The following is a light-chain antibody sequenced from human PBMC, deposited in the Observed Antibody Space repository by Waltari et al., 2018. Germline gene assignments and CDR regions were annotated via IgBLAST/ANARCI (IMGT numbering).Light chain of an antibody. CDR1: KLGDKY. CDR3: QAWDSSTGV. Sequence: SYDLTQPPSVSVSPGQTGTITCSGDKLGDKYVSWYQQKSGQSPALVIYQDNKRPSGNPVRFPGSNAGNTATLTISGTQAMDEADYYCQAWDSSTGVFGGGTKLTVL. CDR2: QDN. J-gene: IGLJ3*02. V-gene: IGLV3-1*01.